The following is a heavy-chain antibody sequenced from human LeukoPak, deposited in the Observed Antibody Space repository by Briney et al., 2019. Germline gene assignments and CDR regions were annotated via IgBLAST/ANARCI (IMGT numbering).Heavy chain of an antibody. D-gene: IGHD3-10*01. CDR1: GFTFSSYA. Sequence: PGGSLRLSCAASGFTFSSYAMSWVRQAPGEGLEWVSAISGSGGSTYYADSVKGRFTISRDNSKNTLYLQMNSLRAEDTAVYYCAAIGHYYGSGSTHYYYYYGMDVWGQGTTVTVSS. CDR2: ISGSGGST. CDR3: AAIGHYYGSGSTHYYYYYGMDV. J-gene: IGHJ6*02. V-gene: IGHV3-23*01.